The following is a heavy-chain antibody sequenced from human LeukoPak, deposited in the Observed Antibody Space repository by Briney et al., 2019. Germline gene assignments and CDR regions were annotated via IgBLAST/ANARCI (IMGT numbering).Heavy chain of an antibody. CDR1: GGSFSGYY. J-gene: IGHJ3*02. CDR3: ARGGTHYDILTGQCGAFDI. Sequence: SETLSLTCAVYGGSFSGYYWSWIRQPPGKGLEWIGEINHSGSTNYNPSLKSRVTISVDTSKNQLSLKLSSVTAADTAVYYCARGGTHYDILTGQCGAFDIWGQGTMVTVSS. V-gene: IGHV4-34*01. D-gene: IGHD3-9*01. CDR2: INHSGST.